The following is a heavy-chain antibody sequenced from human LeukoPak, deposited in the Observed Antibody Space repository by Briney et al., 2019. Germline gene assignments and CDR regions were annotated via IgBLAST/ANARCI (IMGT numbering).Heavy chain of an antibody. CDR3: ARGVVAWFDP. V-gene: IGHV4-34*01. CDR2: INHSGST. D-gene: IGHD2-21*01. J-gene: IGHJ5*02. CDR1: GGSFSGYY. Sequence: PSETLSLTCAVYGGSFSGYYWSWIRQPPGKGLEWIGEINHSGSTNYNPSLKSRVTISVDTSKNQFSLKLSSVTAADTAVYYCARGVVAWFDPWGQGTLVTVSS.